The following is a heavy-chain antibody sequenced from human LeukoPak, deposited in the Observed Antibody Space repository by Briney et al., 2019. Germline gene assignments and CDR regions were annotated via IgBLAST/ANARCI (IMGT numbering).Heavy chain of an antibody. CDR3: ARENMYSTSHHYYYYFMDV. V-gene: IGHV7-4-1*02. CDR1: GYTFTRYA. J-gene: IGHJ6*03. Sequence: GASVTVSCKASGYTFTRYAMNWVQQAPGQGLEWMGWINTNTGNPTYAQGFTGRFVFSLDTSVSTAYLQISGLKAEDTAVYYCARENMYSTSHHYYYYFMDVWGKGTTVTVSS. CDR2: INTNTGNP. D-gene: IGHD6-6*01.